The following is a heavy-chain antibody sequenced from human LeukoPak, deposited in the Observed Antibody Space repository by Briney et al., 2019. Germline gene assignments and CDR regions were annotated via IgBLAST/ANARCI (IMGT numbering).Heavy chain of an antibody. CDR1: GGSISSGGYY. V-gene: IGHV4-31*11. CDR2: IYYSGST. CDR3: ARGGPSLDWFDP. Sequence: TSGTLSLTCAVSGGSISSGGYYWSWIRQHPGKGLEWIGYIYYSGSTYYNPSLKSRVTISVDTSKNQFSLKLSSVTAADTAVYYCARGGPSLDWFDPWGQGTLVTVSS. D-gene: IGHD3-16*01. J-gene: IGHJ5*02.